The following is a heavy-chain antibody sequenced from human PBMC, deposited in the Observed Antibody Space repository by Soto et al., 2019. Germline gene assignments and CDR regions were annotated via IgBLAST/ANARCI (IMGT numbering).Heavy chain of an antibody. J-gene: IGHJ6*02. Sequence: SVKVSCKASGGTFSSYAISWVRQAPGQGLEWMGGIIPIFGTANYAQKFQGRVTITADESTSTAYMELSSLRSEDTAVYYCARVLLRSGYYYYGMDVWGQGTTVTVSS. CDR3: ARVLLRSGYYYYGMDV. CDR2: IIPIFGTA. V-gene: IGHV1-69*13. D-gene: IGHD3-10*01. CDR1: GGTFSSYA.